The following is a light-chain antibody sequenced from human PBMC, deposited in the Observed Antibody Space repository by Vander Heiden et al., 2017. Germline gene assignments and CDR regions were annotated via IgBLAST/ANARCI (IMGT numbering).Light chain of an antibody. Sequence: YELTPPPSVSVSPGQTARITCSGDALPKQYAYWYQQKPGQAPVLLIYKDSERPSGIPERFSGSSSGTTVTVTIIGVQAEDEADYYCQSADSSGTYKVFGGGTKLTVL. CDR2: KDS. V-gene: IGLV3-25*03. CDR1: ALPKQY. J-gene: IGLJ3*02. CDR3: QSADSSGTYKV.